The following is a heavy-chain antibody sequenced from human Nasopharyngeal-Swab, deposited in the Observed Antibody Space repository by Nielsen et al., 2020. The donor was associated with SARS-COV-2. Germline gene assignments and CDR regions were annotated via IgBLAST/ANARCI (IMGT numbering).Heavy chain of an antibody. J-gene: IGHJ5*02. D-gene: IGHD3-3*01. V-gene: IGHV4-59*01. CDR2: IYYSGST. CDR1: GGSISSYY. CDR3: ARGDVTIFGVVGWFDP. Sequence: SETPSLTCTVSGGSISSYYWSWIRQPPGKGLEWIGYIYYSGSTNYNPSLKSRVTISVDTSKNQFSLKLSSVTAADTAVYYCARGDVTIFGVVGWFDPWGQGTLVTVSS.